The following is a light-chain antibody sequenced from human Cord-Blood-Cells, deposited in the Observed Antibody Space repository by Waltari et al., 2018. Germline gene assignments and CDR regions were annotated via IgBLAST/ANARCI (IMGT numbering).Light chain of an antibody. J-gene: IGLJ2*01. Sequence: QSALTQPASVSGSPGHAITISCTGTSSDVGGYNYVPWYQQHPGKAPKLMIYDVSNRPSGVSNRFSGSKSGNTASLTISGLQAEDEADYYCSSYTSSSVVFGGGTKLTVL. CDR3: SSYTSSSVV. V-gene: IGLV2-14*01. CDR1: SSDVGGYNY. CDR2: DVS.